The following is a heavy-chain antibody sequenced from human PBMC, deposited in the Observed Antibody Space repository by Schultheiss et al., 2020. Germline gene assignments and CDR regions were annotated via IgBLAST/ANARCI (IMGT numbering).Heavy chain of an antibody. Sequence: WGSLRLSCAASGFHFSSHGMHWVRQAPGKGLEWVAFISYDGSDKYHADSVKGRFTISRDNFQNTLDLQMNSLRPEDTALYYCAKDQAGWCSGSSCNGRDVWGRGRTGTVAS. J-gene: IGHJ6*02. V-gene: IGHV3-30*18. CDR1: GFHFSSHG. D-gene: IGHD2-15*01. CDR3: AKDQAGWCSGSSCNGRDV. CDR2: ISYDGSDK.